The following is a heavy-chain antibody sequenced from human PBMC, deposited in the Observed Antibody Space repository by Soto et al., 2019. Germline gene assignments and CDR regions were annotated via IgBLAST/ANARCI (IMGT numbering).Heavy chain of an antibody. J-gene: IGHJ4*02. CDR1: VFNVSSSY. Sequence: EVHLVETGGGLIQAGGSLRLSCATSVFNVSSSYMSWVRQAPGKGLEWVSSLYSGGNTYYTDSVKGRFTISRDSSKNTVFLQMNGLRGEDTAVYYCARDCCSGRHYAHWGQGSLVTVSS. V-gene: IGHV3-53*02. CDR3: ARDCCSGRHYAH. CDR2: LYSGGNT. D-gene: IGHD1-26*01.